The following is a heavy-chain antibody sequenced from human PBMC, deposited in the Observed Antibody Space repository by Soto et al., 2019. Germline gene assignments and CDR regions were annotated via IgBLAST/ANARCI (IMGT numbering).Heavy chain of an antibody. V-gene: IGHV3-33*01. CDR3: ARDLLEWRPPEYYFDY. D-gene: IGHD3-3*01. Sequence: GGSLRLSCAASGFTFSSYGMHWVRQAPGKGLEWVAVIWYDGSNKYYADSVKGRFTISRDNSKNTLYLQMNSLRAEDTAVYYCARDLLEWRPPEYYFDYWGQGTLVTVSS. J-gene: IGHJ4*02. CDR1: GFTFSSYG. CDR2: IWYDGSNK.